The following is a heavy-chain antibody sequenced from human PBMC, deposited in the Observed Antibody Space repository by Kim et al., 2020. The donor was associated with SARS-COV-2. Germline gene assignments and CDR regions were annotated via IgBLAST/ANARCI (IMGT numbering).Heavy chain of an antibody. V-gene: IGHV3-30*18. D-gene: IGHD5-18*01. CDR1: GFTFSSYG. CDR3: AKMEVQLWSQPRYGMDV. J-gene: IGHJ6*02. CDR2: ISYDGSNK. Sequence: GGSLRLSCAASGFTFSSYGMHWVRQAPGKGLEWVAVISYDGSNKYYADSVKGRFTISRDNSKNTLYLQMNSLRAEDTAVYYCAKMEVQLWSQPRYGMDVWGQGTTVTVSS.